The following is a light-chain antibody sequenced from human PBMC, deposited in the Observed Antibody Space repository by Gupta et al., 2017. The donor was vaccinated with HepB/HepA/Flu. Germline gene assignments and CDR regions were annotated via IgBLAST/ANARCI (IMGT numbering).Light chain of an antibody. J-gene: IGLJ1*01. V-gene: IGLV1-40*01. CDR3: QSYDSSLSGYV. CDR2: GNS. CDR1: SSNIGAGYD. Sequence: QSVLTQPPSVSGAPGQRVPISCTGSSSNIGAGYDVHWYQHLPGTAPKLLIYGNSNRPSGVPDRFSGSKSGTSASLAITGFQAEDEADYYCQSYDSSLSGYVFGTGTKVTVL.